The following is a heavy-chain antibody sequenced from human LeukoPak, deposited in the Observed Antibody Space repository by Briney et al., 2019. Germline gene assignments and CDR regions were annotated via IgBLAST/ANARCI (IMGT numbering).Heavy chain of an antibody. Sequence: PGGSLRLSCAASGFTFSSYSLNWDRQAPGKGLEWVSCISSSSTYIYYADSVKGRFTISRDNAKNSLYLQMNSLRAEDTAVYYCARHGDIAAATFEYWGQGNLVTVSS. J-gene: IGHJ4*02. D-gene: IGHD6-13*01. CDR3: ARHGDIAAATFEY. CDR1: GFTFSSYS. CDR2: ISSSSTYI. V-gene: IGHV3-21*01.